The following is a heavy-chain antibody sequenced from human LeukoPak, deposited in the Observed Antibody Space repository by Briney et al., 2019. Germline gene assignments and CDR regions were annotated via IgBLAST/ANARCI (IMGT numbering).Heavy chain of an antibody. Sequence: GGSLRLSCVDSGFTFNTYAMGWVRQSPGRGLEWVSSIKGGGGDPFYADSVKGQFTISRDNSKNTLFLQLNSLRAEDSAVYYCAQGGHDFNPFYCWGQGTLVTVSS. CDR1: GFTFNTYA. CDR3: AQGGHDFNPFYC. V-gene: IGHV3-23*01. CDR2: IKGGGGDP. J-gene: IGHJ4*02. D-gene: IGHD2-21*02.